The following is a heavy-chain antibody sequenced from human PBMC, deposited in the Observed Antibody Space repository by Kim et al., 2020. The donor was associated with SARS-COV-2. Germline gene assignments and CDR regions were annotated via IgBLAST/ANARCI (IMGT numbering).Heavy chain of an antibody. V-gene: IGHV3-74*01. Sequence: GGSLRLSCVASGFTFSSYWMHWVRQAPGKGLVWVSRVNSDGSSTSYAGSVKGRFTISRDNSRNTLYLHMNSLRAEDTAVYYCASLSTGYVWDRFGYWGQG. CDR3: ASLSTGYVWDRFGY. J-gene: IGHJ4*02. CDR1: GFTFSSYW. CDR2: VNSDGSST. D-gene: IGHD3-16*01.